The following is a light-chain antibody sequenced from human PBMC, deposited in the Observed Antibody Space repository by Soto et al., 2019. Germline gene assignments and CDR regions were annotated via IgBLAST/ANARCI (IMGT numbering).Light chain of an antibody. J-gene: IGKJ5*01. Sequence: DIQMTQSPSSVSASVGDRVTITCRASQGVGRWLAWYQQKPGKAPNLLIYAASNLQRGVPSRFSGSGSGTDFTLTISSLQPEDFATYYCQQADSFPRTFGQGTRLEMK. CDR2: AAS. CDR1: QGVGRW. CDR3: QQADSFPRT. V-gene: IGKV1D-12*01.